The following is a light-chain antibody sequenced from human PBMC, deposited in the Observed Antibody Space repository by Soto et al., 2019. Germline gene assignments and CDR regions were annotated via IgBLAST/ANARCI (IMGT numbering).Light chain of an antibody. Sequence: IVLTPSPDTLALCSGARATLSCSASQSGGSSYLAWYQQKPGQAPRLLIYGASNRATGIADRFSGSGSGTDFTLTISSLEPEDFAVYYCQQRSNWPRTFGPGTKVDIK. V-gene: IGKV3D-20*02. CDR3: QQRSNWPRT. J-gene: IGKJ1*01. CDR2: GAS. CDR1: QSGGSSY.